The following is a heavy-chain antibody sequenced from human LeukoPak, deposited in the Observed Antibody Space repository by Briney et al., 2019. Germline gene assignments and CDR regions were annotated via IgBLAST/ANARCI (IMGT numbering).Heavy chain of an antibody. J-gene: IGHJ4*02. Sequence: GRSLRLSCAASGFTFSSYGMHWVRQAPGKGLEWVAVISYDGSNKYYADSVKGRFTISRDNSKNTLYLQMNSLRAEDTAVYYCATGAGYSSGWYVGKPDYWGQGALVTVSS. D-gene: IGHD6-19*01. V-gene: IGHV3-30*03. CDR3: ATGAGYSSGWYVGKPDY. CDR1: GFTFSSYG. CDR2: ISYDGSNK.